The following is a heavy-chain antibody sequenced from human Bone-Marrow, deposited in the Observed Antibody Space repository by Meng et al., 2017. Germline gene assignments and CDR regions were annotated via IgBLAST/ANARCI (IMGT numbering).Heavy chain of an antibody. J-gene: IGHJ3*02. CDR2: ISSSSSYI. V-gene: IGHV3-21*04. CDR1: GFTFSSYS. Sequence: GESLKISCAASGFTFSSYSMNWVRQAPGKGLEWVSSISSSSSYIYYADSVKGRFTISRDNAKNSLYLQMNSLKTEDTALYYCTIYTSGHIWGQGTMVTVSS. CDR3: TIYTSGHI. D-gene: IGHD6-19*01.